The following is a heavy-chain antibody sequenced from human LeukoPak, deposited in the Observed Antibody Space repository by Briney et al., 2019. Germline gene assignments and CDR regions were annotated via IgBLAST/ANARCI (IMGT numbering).Heavy chain of an antibody. J-gene: IGHJ4*02. V-gene: IGHV1-69*04. CDR2: IIPILGIA. Sequence: SVKVSCKASGGTFSSYAISWVRQAPGQGLEWMGRIIPILGIANYAQKFQGRVTITADKSTSTAYMELSSLRSEDTAVYYCARAREYSSGWHFDYWGQGTLVTVSS. CDR1: GGTFSSYA. D-gene: IGHD6-19*01. CDR3: ARAREYSSGWHFDY.